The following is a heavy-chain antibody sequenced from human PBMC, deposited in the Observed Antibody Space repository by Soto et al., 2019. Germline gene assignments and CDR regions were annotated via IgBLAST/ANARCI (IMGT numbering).Heavy chain of an antibody. Sequence: GGSLRLSCAASGFTFSSYGMHWVRQAPGKGLEWVAVISYDGSNKYYADSVKGRFTVSRDNAKNTLYLQMNSLRADDTAVYYCARDTDGLHYWGQGTLVTVSS. CDR2: ISYDGSNK. V-gene: IGHV3-30*03. CDR3: ARDTDGLHY. J-gene: IGHJ4*02. CDR1: GFTFSSYG.